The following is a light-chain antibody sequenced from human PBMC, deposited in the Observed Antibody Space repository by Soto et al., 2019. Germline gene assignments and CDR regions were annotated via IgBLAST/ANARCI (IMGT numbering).Light chain of an antibody. V-gene: IGLV1-47*02. CDR3: AAWDDSLSGYV. Sequence: SVLTQPPSASGTPGQRVTISCSGSSSNIGSDYVYWYQHLPGTAPKLLIYNDDQRPSGVPDRFSGSKSGTSASLAISGLRSEDEADYYCAAWDDSLSGYVFGTGTKLTVL. CDR2: NDD. CDR1: SSNIGSDY. J-gene: IGLJ1*01.